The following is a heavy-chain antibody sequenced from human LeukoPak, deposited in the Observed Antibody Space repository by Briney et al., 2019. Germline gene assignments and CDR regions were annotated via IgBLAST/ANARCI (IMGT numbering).Heavy chain of an antibody. CDR3: ASSPHVDTAMVSLSEGYFDY. D-gene: IGHD5-18*01. V-gene: IGHV4-59*12. J-gene: IGHJ4*02. Sequence: PSETLSLTCTVSGGSISSSYWSWIRQPPGKGLEWIGYIYSSGSTNYNPSLKSRVTISLNTSKNQFSLKLSSVTAADTAVYYCASSPHVDTAMVSLSEGYFDYWGQGTLVTVSS. CDR2: IYSSGST. CDR1: GGSISSSY.